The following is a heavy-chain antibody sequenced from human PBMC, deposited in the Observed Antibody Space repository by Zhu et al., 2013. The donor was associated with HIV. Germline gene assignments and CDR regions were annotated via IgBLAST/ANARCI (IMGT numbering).Heavy chain of an antibody. CDR3: ARLGASVATNHYYYYGMDV. D-gene: IGHD5-12*01. V-gene: IGHV1-69*06. J-gene: IGHJ6*04. Sequence: QVQLVQSGAEVKKPGSSVKVSCKASGGTFSSYAISWVRQAPGQGLEWMGGIIPIFGTANYAQKFQGRVTITADKSTSTAYMELSSLRSEDTAVYYCARLGASVATNHYYYYGMDVWGRTGPRSPSPQ. CDR1: GGTFSSYA. CDR2: IIPIFGTA.